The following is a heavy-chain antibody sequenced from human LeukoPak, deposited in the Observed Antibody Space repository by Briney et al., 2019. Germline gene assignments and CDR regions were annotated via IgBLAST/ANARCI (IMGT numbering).Heavy chain of an antibody. CDR2: ISGSGDAA. J-gene: IGHJ4*02. CDR3: AKDLSLWFGELTPLAC. D-gene: IGHD3-10*01. CDR1: GFSFSTYA. V-gene: IGHV3-23*01. Sequence: GGSLRLSCAASGFSFSTYAMTWVRQAPGKGLEWVSVISGSGDAAYYADSVKGQFTISRDNSKNTLFLQMNSLRDEDTAIYYCAKDLSLWFGELTPLACWGQGALVTVSS.